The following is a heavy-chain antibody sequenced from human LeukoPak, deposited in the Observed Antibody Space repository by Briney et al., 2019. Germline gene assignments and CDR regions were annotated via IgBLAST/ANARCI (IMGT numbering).Heavy chain of an antibody. CDR2: ISYDGSNK. CDR1: GFTFSSYA. CDR3: ARDQPGPEVSYYFDY. Sequence: GGSLRLSCAASGFTFSSYAMLWVRQAPGKGLEWVAVISYDGSNKYYADSVKGRFTISRDNSKNTLYLQMNSLRAEDTAVYYCARDQPGPEVSYYFDYWGQGTLVTVSS. J-gene: IGHJ4*02. V-gene: IGHV3-30-3*01. D-gene: IGHD2-2*01.